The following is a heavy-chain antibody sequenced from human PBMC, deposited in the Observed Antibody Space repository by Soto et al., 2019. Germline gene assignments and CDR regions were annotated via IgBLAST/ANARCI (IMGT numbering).Heavy chain of an antibody. CDR2: ISAYNGDT. V-gene: IGHV1-18*01. Sequence: QVQLVQSGAEVKKPGASVKVSCKASGYTFTRNGISWVREAPGQGLEWMGWISAYNGDTYYAQKFQGRVIMTTDTSTTTAYMELRSLRSDDTAVYYCARDYGSGSYYSPPEAFDTWGQGTMVTVSS. D-gene: IGHD3-10*01. J-gene: IGHJ3*02. CDR3: ARDYGSGSYYSPPEAFDT. CDR1: GYTFTRNG.